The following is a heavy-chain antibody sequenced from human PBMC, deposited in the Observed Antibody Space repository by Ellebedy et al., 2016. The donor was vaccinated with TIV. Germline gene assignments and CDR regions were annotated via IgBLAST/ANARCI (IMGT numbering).Heavy chain of an antibody. CDR1: GYTFTSYF. CDR2: INPRGGST. D-gene: IGHD2-15*01. CDR3: ARDVAGFDP. Sequence: ASVKVSCKASGYTFTSYFMHWVRQAPGQGLEWMGIINPRGGSTSYAQKFQGRVTMTRDTSTSTVYMALSSLRYDDTAVYYCARDVAGFDPWGQGTLVTVSS. J-gene: IGHJ5*02. V-gene: IGHV1-46*01.